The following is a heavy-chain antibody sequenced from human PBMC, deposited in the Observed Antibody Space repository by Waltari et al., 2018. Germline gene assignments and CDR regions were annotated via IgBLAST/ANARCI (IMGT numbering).Heavy chain of an antibody. J-gene: IGHJ4*02. CDR1: GFTFSNAW. D-gene: IGHD3-16*02. V-gene: IGHV3-15*01. CDR2: IKSKTDGGTT. CDR3: TTEGLSSEDYFDY. Sequence: EVQLVESGGGLVKPGGSLRLSCAASGFTFSNAWMSWVRQATGKGLEWVGRIKSKTDGGTTDYAAPVKGRFTISRDDSKNTLYLQMNSLKTEDTAVYYCTTEGLSSEDYFDYWGQGTLVTVSS.